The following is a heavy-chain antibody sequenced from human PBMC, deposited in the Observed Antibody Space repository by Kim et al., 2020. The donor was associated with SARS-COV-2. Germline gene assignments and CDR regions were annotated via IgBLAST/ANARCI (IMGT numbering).Heavy chain of an antibody. V-gene: IGHV4-31*02. Sequence: SLKRRVTISVDTSKHQFSLKLSSVTAADTAVYYCARGRITIFGVVTEFDYWGQGTLVTVSS. J-gene: IGHJ4*02. CDR3: ARGRITIFGVVTEFDY. D-gene: IGHD3-3*01.